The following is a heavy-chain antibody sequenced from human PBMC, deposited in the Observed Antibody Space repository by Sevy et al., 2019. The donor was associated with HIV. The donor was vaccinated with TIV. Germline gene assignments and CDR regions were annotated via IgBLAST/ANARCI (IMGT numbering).Heavy chain of an antibody. CDR3: ARDPDWGALDR. D-gene: IGHD7-27*01. CDR1: GLTFSDFW. V-gene: IGHV3-7*01. CDR2: INQDERHI. Sequence: GGSLRLSCEVSGLTFSDFWMTWVRQSPGKGLEWVAYINQDERHINLLDSVRGRFTISRDNAKNSLYLQMDSLRAEDTAIYYCARDPDWGALDRWGQGTLVTVSS. J-gene: IGHJ5*02.